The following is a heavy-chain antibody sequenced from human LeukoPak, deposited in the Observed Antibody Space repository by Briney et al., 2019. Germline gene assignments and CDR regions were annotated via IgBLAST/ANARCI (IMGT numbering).Heavy chain of an antibody. J-gene: IGHJ4*02. CDR3: ARHSDRYSYVFDY. Sequence: SETLSLTCAVYGGSFSGYYWSWIRQPPGKGLEWIGEINHSGSTNYNPSLKSRVTISVDTSKNQFSLKLSSVTAADTAVYYCARHSDRYSYVFDYWGQGTLVTVSS. D-gene: IGHD5-18*01. CDR2: INHSGST. CDR1: GGSFSGYY. V-gene: IGHV4-34*01.